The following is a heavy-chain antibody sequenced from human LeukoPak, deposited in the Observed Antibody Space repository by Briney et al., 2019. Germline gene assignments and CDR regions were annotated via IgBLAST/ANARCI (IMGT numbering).Heavy chain of an antibody. J-gene: IGHJ4*02. D-gene: IGHD3-22*01. Sequence: GGSLRLSCAASGFTFDDYAMHWVRQAPGKCLEWVSGISWNSGSIGYADSVKGRFTISRDNAKNSLYLQMNSLRAEDMAFYYCAKSNTYDSSGPFDYWGQGTLVTVSS. CDR2: ISWNSGSI. CDR3: AKSNTYDSSGPFDY. CDR1: GFTFDDYA. V-gene: IGHV3-9*03.